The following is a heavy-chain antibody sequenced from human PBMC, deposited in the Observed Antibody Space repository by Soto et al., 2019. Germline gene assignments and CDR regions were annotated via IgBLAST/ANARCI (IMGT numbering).Heavy chain of an antibody. CDR1: GGTFSSYA. CDR3: ARDRAYQWGKYYYGMDV. Sequence: GASVKVSCKASGGTFSSYAISWVRQAPGQGLEWMGGIIPIFGTANYAQKFQGRVTITADESTSTAYMELSSLRSEDTAVYYCARDRAYQWGKYYYGMDVWGQGTTVTVSS. J-gene: IGHJ6*02. V-gene: IGHV1-69*13. D-gene: IGHD2-8*01. CDR2: IIPIFGTA.